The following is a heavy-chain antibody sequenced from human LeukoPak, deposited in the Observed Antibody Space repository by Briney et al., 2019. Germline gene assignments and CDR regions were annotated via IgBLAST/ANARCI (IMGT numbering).Heavy chain of an antibody. J-gene: IGHJ4*02. CDR2: IRGGDGNS. V-gene: IGHV3-23*01. CDR1: GFNFSTHA. D-gene: IGHD3-10*01. CDR3: AKGSQWELLMGVFDF. Sequence: GGSLRLSCAAAGFNFSTHAMSWVRQAPGKGLEWVSTIRGGDGNSYYSDTMKGRLTFSKDMAKNTLHLQLNSLRADDTAVYYCAKGSQWELLMGVFDFWGQGILVTVSS.